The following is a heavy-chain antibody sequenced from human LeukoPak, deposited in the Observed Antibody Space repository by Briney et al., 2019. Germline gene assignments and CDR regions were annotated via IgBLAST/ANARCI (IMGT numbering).Heavy chain of an antibody. Sequence: SETLSLTCAVYGGSFSGYYWSWIRQPPGKGLEWIGEINHSGSTNYNPSLKSRVTISVDTSKNQFSLKLSSVTAADTAMYYCAREKIGTGTVLGKDYYYMDVWGKGTTVTVSS. V-gene: IGHV4-34*01. CDR3: AREKIGTGTVLGKDYYYMDV. CDR2: INHSGST. CDR1: GGSFSGYY. D-gene: IGHD3-16*01. J-gene: IGHJ6*03.